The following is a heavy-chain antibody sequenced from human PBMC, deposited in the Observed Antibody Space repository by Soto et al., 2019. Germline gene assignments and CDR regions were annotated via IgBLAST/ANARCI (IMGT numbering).Heavy chain of an antibody. Sequence: QVQLQQWGAGLLKPSETLSLTCAVYGGSFSGYYWSWIRQPPGKGLEWIGEINHSGSTNYNPSLNMRVTLSVDTSKNQFSLKLSSVTAADTAVYYGASGRWLRSSVDYWGQGTLVTVSS. CDR1: GGSFSGYY. J-gene: IGHJ4*02. CDR2: INHSGST. V-gene: IGHV4-34*01. D-gene: IGHD5-12*01. CDR3: ASGRWLRSSVDY.